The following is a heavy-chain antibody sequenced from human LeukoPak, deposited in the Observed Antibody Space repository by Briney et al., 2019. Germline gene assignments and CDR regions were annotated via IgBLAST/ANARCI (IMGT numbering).Heavy chain of an antibody. V-gene: IGHV1-8*01. CDR1: GYTFTSYD. Sequence: ASVKVSCKASGYTFTSYDINWVRQATGQGLEWMGWMNPNSGNTGYAQKFQGRVTMTRDTSTSTDYMELSSLRSEDTAVYYCARDSFYDSSGYDYDYWGQGTLVTVSS. D-gene: IGHD3-22*01. CDR3: ARDSFYDSSGYDYDY. CDR2: MNPNSGNT. J-gene: IGHJ4*02.